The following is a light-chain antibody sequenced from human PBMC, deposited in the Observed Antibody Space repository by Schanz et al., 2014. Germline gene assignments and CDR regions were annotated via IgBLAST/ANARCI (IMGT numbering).Light chain of an antibody. CDR3: SSHSLTSILV. J-gene: IGLJ2*01. V-gene: IGLV2-8*01. CDR1: SSDVGDYNY. Sequence: QSALTQPPSASGSPGQSVTISCTGTSSDVGDYNYVSWYQQHPGKAPKLMIYEVSKRPSGVPDRFSGSKSGNTASLTVSGLQADDEADYYCSSHSLTSILVFGGGTKLTVL. CDR2: EVS.